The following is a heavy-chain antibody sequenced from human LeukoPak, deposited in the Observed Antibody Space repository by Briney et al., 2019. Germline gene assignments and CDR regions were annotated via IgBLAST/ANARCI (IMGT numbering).Heavy chain of an antibody. Sequence: ASVKVSCKASGYTFTSYDINWVRQATGQGLEWMGWMNPNSGNTGYAQKFQGRVTMTRSTSISTAYMDLSSLRSEDTAVYYCARGHYYDSSGDYYRAAFDIWGQGTKVTVSS. J-gene: IGHJ3*02. CDR2: MNPNSGNT. V-gene: IGHV1-8*01. CDR1: GYTFTSYD. CDR3: ARGHYYDSSGDYYRAAFDI. D-gene: IGHD3-22*01.